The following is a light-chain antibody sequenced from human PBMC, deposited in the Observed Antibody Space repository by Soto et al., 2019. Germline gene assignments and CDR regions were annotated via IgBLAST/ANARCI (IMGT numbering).Light chain of an antibody. V-gene: IGKV4-1*01. Sequence: DIVMTQSPDSLAVSLCERATINCKSSQSVLYSSNNKNYLAWYQQKPGQPPKLIIYWASTRESGVPDRFSGSGSGTDFTLTISSLQAEDVAVYYCQQYYSTPPLTFGGGTKVEIK. CDR3: QQYYSTPPLT. CDR2: WAS. J-gene: IGKJ4*01. CDR1: QSVLYSSNNKNY.